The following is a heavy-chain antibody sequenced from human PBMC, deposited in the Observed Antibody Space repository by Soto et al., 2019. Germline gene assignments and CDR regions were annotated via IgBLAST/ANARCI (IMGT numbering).Heavy chain of an antibody. V-gene: IGHV3-9*01. Sequence: EVQLVESGGGLVQPGRSLRLSCAASGFTFDDYAMHWVRQAPGKGLEWVSGISWNSGSIGYADSVKGRFTISRDNAKNCLYLQMNSLRADDTALYYCAKGGQLLTEGGVYWGQGTLVTVSS. D-gene: IGHD2-2*01. CDR3: AKGGQLLTEGGVY. CDR1: GFTFDDYA. CDR2: ISWNSGSI. J-gene: IGHJ4*02.